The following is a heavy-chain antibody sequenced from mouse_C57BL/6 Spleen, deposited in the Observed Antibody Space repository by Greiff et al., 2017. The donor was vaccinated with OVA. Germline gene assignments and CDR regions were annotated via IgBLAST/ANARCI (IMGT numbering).Heavy chain of an antibody. CDR3: TRYGSSYDYFDY. Sequence: VQLQQSGAELVRPGASVTLSCKASGYTFTDYEMHWVKQTPVHGLEWIGAIDPEPGGTAYNQKFTGKAILTADTSSSTAYMELRSLTSEDSAVYYCTRYGSSYDYFDYWGQCTTLTVSS. CDR1: GYTFTDYE. J-gene: IGHJ2*01. D-gene: IGHD1-1*01. CDR2: IDPEPGGT. V-gene: IGHV1-15*01.